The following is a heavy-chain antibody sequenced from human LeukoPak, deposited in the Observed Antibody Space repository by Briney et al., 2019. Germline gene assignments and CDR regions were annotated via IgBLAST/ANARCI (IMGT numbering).Heavy chain of an antibody. J-gene: IGHJ4*02. Sequence: SVKVSCEASGGTFSSYAISWVRQAPGQGLEWMGRIIPILGIANYAQKFQGRVTITADKSTSTAYMELSSLRSEDTAVYYCARADLGYCSSTSCYGIDYWGQGTLVTVSS. CDR1: GGTFSSYA. D-gene: IGHD2-2*01. CDR2: IIPILGIA. CDR3: ARADLGYCSSTSCYGIDY. V-gene: IGHV1-69*04.